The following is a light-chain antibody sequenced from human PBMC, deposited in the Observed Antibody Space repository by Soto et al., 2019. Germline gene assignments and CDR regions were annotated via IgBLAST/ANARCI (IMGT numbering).Light chain of an antibody. CDR1: SSDIGAYNH. J-gene: IGLJ2*01. Sequence: QSALTQPASVSGSPGQSITISCTGTSSDIGAYNHVSWYQQYPDTAPKLIIYDVTDRPSDISDRFSGSKSGSTASLSISGLQTEDEAVYYCSSYSTASNLVVFGGGTKLTVL. CDR2: DVT. V-gene: IGLV2-14*03. CDR3: SSYSTASNLVV.